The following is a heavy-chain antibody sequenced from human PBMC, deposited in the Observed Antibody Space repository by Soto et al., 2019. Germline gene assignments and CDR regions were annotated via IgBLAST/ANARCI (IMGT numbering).Heavy chain of an antibody. Sequence: EVQLVESGGGLVQPGGSLRLSCAASGFTFSSYSMNWVRQAPGKGLEWVSYISSSSSTIYYADSVKGRCTISRDNAKNSLYLQMNSLRDEDTAVYYCARAGEDIVVVVAAMEDYFDYWGQGTLVTVSA. V-gene: IGHV3-48*02. J-gene: IGHJ4*02. CDR3: ARAGEDIVVVVAAMEDYFDY. D-gene: IGHD2-15*01. CDR2: ISSSSSTI. CDR1: GFTFSSYS.